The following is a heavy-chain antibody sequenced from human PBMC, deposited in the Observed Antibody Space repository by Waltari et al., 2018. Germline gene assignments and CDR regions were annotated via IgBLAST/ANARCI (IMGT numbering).Heavy chain of an antibody. D-gene: IGHD2-8*01. CDR2: IRYDGTKK. V-gene: IGHV3-30*02. CDR3: AKDKTAAMLYGDYLDS. CDR1: GFTLSTFG. Sequence: QVQLVESGGGVVQPGGSLRLSCAASGFTLSTFGMQWVRQAPGKGLEWVAFIRYDGTKKYYAESVKGRFTISRDNSKSTLSLQMSSLKTEDTAVYYCAKDKTAAMLYGDYLDSWGQGTLVTVSS. J-gene: IGHJ4*02.